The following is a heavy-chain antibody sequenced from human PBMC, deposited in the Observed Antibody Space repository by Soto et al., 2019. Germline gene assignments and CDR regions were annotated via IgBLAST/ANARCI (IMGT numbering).Heavy chain of an antibody. CDR1: GYTFTSYG. CDR3: ARTEGIPMVRGVIEAY. D-gene: IGHD3-10*01. J-gene: IGHJ4*02. Sequence: QVQLVQSGAEVKKSGASVKVSCKASGYTFTSYGISWVRQAPGQGLEWMGWISAYNGNTNYAQKLQGRVTMPTDTSTSTAYMELRSLRSDDTAVYYCARTEGIPMVRGVIEAYWGQGTLVTVSS. V-gene: IGHV1-18*01. CDR2: ISAYNGNT.